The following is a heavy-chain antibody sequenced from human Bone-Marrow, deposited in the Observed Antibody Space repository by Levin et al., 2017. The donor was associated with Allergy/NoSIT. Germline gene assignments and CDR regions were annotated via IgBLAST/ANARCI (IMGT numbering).Heavy chain of an antibody. J-gene: IGHJ4*02. CDR2: IHPGDSET. D-gene: IGHD5-12*01. CDR1: GYSFTTYW. V-gene: IGHV5-51*01. CDR3: APPSRPGYLSGYDS. Sequence: AGGSLRLSCKASGYSFTTYWIGWVRQMPGKGLEWMGTIHPGDSETRYSPSFQGQVTISVDKSINTAYLQWGSLEASDTAFYYCAPPSRPGYLSGYDSWAQATLLTVSS.